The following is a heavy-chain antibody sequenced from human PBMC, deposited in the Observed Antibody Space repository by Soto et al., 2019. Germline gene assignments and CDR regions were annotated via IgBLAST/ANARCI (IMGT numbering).Heavy chain of an antibody. CDR2: VSHDGINT. J-gene: IGHJ4*02. V-gene: IGHV3-30-3*01. CDR1: GFTFTNYP. Sequence: VQLEECGGGVVQPGGSLRLSCAASGFTFTNYPMHWVRQAPGKGLEWVAVVSHDGINTYYADSVKGRFTISRDNSKNTRYLQLNSLRTEDTAVFYCAREKTVGGIRLDNWGQGTLVTVSS. CDR3: AREKTVGGIRLDN. D-gene: IGHD1-26*01.